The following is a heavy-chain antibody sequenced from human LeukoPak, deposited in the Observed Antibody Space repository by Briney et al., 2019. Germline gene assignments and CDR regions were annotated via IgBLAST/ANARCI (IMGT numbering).Heavy chain of an antibody. CDR3: ARDWNYDYVWGSYRDY. CDR1: GFTFSSYS. V-gene: IGHV3-21*01. J-gene: IGHJ4*02. Sequence: GGSLRLSCAAPGFTFSSYSMNWVRQAPGKGLEWVSSISSSSSYIYYADSVKGRFTISRDNAKNSLYLQMNSLRAEDTAVYYCARDWNYDYVWGSYRDYWGQGTLVTVSS. CDR2: ISSSSSYI. D-gene: IGHD3-16*02.